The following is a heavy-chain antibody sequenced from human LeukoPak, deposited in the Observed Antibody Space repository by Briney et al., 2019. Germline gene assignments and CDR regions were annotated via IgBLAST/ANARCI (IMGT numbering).Heavy chain of an antibody. V-gene: IGHV3-7*01. J-gene: IGHJ3*02. CDR2: INPDGSRR. Sequence: GGSLRLSCAASGFTFSDYWMAWVRQAPGKGLEWVANINPDGSRRPFGDSVRGRFTISRDNAQNSLFLQMNSLRVEDTAVYYCATSRVEAAFDTWGQGTMVTVPS. D-gene: IGHD2/OR15-2a*01. CDR1: GFTFSDYW. CDR3: ATSRVEAAFDT.